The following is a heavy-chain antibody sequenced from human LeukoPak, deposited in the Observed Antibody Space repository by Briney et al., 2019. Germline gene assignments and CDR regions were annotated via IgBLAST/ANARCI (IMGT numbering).Heavy chain of an antibody. CDR2: IFRTGRT. CDR3: ARGFSGWAYYFDF. CDR1: GGSISSYY. Sequence: SETLSLTCTVSGGSISSYYWSWIRQPPGKGLEWIGYIFRTGRTSYNPSLESRVTISVDTSKNQFSLNLRSATAADTAVYYCARGFSGWAYYFDFWGQGTQVAVPS. V-gene: IGHV4-59*01. J-gene: IGHJ4*02. D-gene: IGHD6-19*01.